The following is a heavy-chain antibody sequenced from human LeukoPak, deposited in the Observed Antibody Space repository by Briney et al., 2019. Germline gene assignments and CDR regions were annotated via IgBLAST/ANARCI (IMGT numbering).Heavy chain of an antibody. CDR2: INHSGST. CDR1: GGSFSGYY. J-gene: IGHJ4*02. Sequence: PSETLSLTCAVYGGSFSGYYWSWIRQPPGKGLEWIGGINHSGSTNYNPSLKSRVTISVDTSKNQFSLKLSSVTAADTAVYYCARGWEMATVFDYWGQGTLVTVSS. CDR3: ARGWEMATVFDY. V-gene: IGHV4-34*01. D-gene: IGHD5-24*01.